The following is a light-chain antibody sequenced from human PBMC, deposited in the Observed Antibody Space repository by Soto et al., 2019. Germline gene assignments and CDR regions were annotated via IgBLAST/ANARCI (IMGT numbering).Light chain of an antibody. V-gene: IGKV3-20*01. CDR3: PQYGSSPWT. CDR2: GAS. CDR1: QSVSSSY. J-gene: IGKJ1*01. Sequence: EIVLTQSPGTLSLSPGERATLSCRASQSVSSSYLAWYQQKPGQAPRLLIYGASSRATGIPDRFSGSGPGTDFTLTISRLEPEDFAVYYCPQYGSSPWTFGQGTKVEIK.